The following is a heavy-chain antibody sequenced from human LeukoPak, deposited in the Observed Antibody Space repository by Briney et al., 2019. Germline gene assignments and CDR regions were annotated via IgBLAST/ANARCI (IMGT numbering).Heavy chain of an antibody. D-gene: IGHD6-13*01. CDR1: GFTFSSYG. J-gene: IGHJ4*02. Sequence: GGSLRLSCAASGFTFSSYGMHWVRQAPGKGLEWVAVMSNDGSNKYYADSGKGRFTVSRDNSKNTLYLQMNSLRAEDTATYYCVKSGIAAAGQRGYFDYWGQGTLVTVSS. CDR2: MSNDGSNK. V-gene: IGHV3-30*18. CDR3: VKSGIAAAGQRGYFDY.